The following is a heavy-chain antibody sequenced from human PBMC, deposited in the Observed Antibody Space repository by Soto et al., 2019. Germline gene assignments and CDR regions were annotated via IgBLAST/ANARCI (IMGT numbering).Heavy chain of an antibody. D-gene: IGHD5-18*01. Sequence: PGGSLRLSCAASGFTFSRYRMHWVRQAPGKGLVWVSRINSDGSSTSYADSVKGRFTISRDNAKNTLYLQMNSLRAEDTAVYYCARELPATGAFDIWGQGTMVTVSS. CDR2: INSDGSST. J-gene: IGHJ3*02. CDR3: ARELPATGAFDI. V-gene: IGHV3-74*01. CDR1: GFTFSRYR.